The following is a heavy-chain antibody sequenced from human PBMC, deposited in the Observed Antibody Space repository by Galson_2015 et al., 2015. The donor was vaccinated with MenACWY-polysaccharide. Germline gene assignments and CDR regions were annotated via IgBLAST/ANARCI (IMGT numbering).Heavy chain of an antibody. D-gene: IGHD2-15*01. V-gene: IGHV4-59*01. CDR1: GDSISSYH. Sequence: SETLSLTCTVSGDSISSYHWSWIRQPSGQGLEWIGYIHYRGSTNYNPSLKSRLTISLDMSKSQFSLRLDSVTSADTAVYYCARLNHLSSNYHMDVWGKGITVTVSS. CDR3: ARLNHLSSNYHMDV. CDR2: IHYRGST. J-gene: IGHJ6*03.